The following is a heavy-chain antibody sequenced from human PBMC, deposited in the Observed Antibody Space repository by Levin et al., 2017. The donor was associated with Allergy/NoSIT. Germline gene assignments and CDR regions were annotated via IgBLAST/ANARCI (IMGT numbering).Heavy chain of an antibody. CDR2: ISYDGSSM. V-gene: IGHV3-30*18. J-gene: IGHJ6*02. CDR1: GFTFSSYG. CDR3: AKTGIVGATIRNFYYYGMDV. D-gene: IGHD1-26*01. Sequence: PGGSLRLSCAASGFTFSSYGMHWVRQAPGKGLEWVAVISYDGSSMYYADSVEGRFTISRDNSKNTLYLQLDSLRPGDTAVYYCAKTGIVGATIRNFYYYGMDVWGQGTTVTVSS.